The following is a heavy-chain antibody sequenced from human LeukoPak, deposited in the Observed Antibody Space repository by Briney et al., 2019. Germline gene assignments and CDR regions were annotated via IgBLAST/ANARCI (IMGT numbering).Heavy chain of an antibody. D-gene: IGHD3-22*01. Sequence: GGSLRLSCAASGFIFNSYAMTWVRQAPGKGLEWVSTISGSGGSTHYADSVKGRFTISRDNSKNTLYVQMNSLRAEDTAVYYCAKDLRTTDTSGYYHWGQGTLVTVSS. CDR1: GFIFNSYA. V-gene: IGHV3-23*01. CDR2: ISGSGGST. J-gene: IGHJ5*02. CDR3: AKDLRTTDTSGYYH.